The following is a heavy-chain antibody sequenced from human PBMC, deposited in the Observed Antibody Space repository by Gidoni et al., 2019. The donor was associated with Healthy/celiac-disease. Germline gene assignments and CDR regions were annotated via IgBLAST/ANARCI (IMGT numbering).Heavy chain of an antibody. CDR3: ARAYWRGWFDP. J-gene: IGHJ5*02. D-gene: IGHD3-3*01. V-gene: IGHV4-34*01. CDR2: INQSGST. CDR1: GGSFSGYY. Sequence: QVQLQQWGAGLLKPSETLSLTCAVYGGSFSGYYWSWIRQPPGKGLEWIGEINQSGSTNYNPSLKSRVTISVDTSKNQFSLKLSSVTAADTAVYYCARAYWRGWFDPWGQGTLVTVSS.